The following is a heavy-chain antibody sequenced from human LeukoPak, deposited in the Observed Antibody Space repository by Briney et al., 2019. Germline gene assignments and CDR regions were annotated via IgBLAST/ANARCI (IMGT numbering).Heavy chain of an antibody. CDR1: GYTFTSYT. Sequence: ASVKVSCKASGYTFTSYTMNWVRQAPGQGLEWMGWISAYNGNTNYAQKLQGRVTMTTDTSTSTAYMELRSLRSDDTAVYYCARGHRDSSSWYGFDYWGQGTLVTVSS. CDR2: ISAYNGNT. CDR3: ARGHRDSSSWYGFDY. J-gene: IGHJ4*02. D-gene: IGHD6-13*01. V-gene: IGHV1-18*01.